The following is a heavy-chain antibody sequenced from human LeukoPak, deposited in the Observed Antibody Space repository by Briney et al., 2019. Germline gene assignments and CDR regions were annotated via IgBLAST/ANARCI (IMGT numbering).Heavy chain of an antibody. D-gene: IGHD2-2*01. CDR2: IRYDESNR. J-gene: IGHJ4*02. V-gene: IGHV3-30*02. CDR3: ARAQIVVVPADYYFDY. CDR1: GFTIINYG. Sequence: PGGSLRLSCAASGFTIINYGIHWVRQTPGKGLEWVAFIRYDESNRYYSDSVKGRFTISRDNSKNTLYLQMNSLRAEDTAVYYCARAQIVVVPADYYFDYWGQGTLVTVSS.